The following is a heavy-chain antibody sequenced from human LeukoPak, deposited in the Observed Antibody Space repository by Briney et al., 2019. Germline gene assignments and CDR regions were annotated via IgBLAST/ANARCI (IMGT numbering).Heavy chain of an antibody. CDR3: ARSRCSGSTSCYYFFFFDS. CDR1: GYTFSAYG. V-gene: IGHV1-18*01. J-gene: IGHJ4*02. D-gene: IGHD2-2*01. CDR2: SSGTGYNM. Sequence: GASVKVSCKASGYTFSAYGITWVRQAPGQGLEWMAWSSGTGYNMECAQKFQGRVTMTTDTSTSTAYLELRSLRSDDTAVYYCARSRCSGSTSCYYFFFFDSWGQGSLVTVSS.